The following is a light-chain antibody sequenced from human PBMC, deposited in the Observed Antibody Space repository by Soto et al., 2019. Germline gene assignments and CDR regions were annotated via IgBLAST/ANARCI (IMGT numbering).Light chain of an antibody. V-gene: IGKV3-20*01. CDR2: DTF. Sequence: EIVLMQSPGTLSLSPGEGATLSCRASQSVNNNYLAWYQQKPGQAPTVLIFDTFRRATGVPDRFSGSGSGTDFTLTISRLEPEDFAIYYCQQYHNWPPYTFGQGTKLEIK. CDR3: QQYHNWPPYT. CDR1: QSVNNNY. J-gene: IGKJ2*01.